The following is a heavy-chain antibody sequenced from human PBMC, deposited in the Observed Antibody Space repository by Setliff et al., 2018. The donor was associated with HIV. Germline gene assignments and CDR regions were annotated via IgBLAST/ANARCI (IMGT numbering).Heavy chain of an antibody. V-gene: IGHV1-18*01. CDR2: ISTYNGNT. D-gene: IGHD5-12*01. CDR1: GDTFTKYG. J-gene: IGHJ6*02. Sequence: ASVKVSCKASGDTFTKYGISWVRQAPGQGLEWMGWISTYNGNTNYAQKLQGRVTMTTDTSTSTAYMELRSLRSDDTAVYFCATVNTVGYDYYGMDVWGQGTTVTVSS. CDR3: ATVNTVGYDYYGMDV.